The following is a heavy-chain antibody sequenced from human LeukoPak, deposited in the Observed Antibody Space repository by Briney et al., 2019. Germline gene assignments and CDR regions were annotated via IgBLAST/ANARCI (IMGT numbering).Heavy chain of an antibody. CDR2: THYSGNG. CDR3: ARAILTASGFVWHFDL. D-gene: IGHD3-3*01. CDR1: GGSISSGAYY. V-gene: IGHV4-31*03. J-gene: IGHJ2*01. Sequence: SETLSLTCTVSGGSISSGAYYWSWIRQHPGKGLEWIGYTHYSGNGYNNPSLKSRVTISVGTSESQFSLKLNSVAAADTAVYFCARAILTASGFVWHFDLWGRGTLVTVSS.